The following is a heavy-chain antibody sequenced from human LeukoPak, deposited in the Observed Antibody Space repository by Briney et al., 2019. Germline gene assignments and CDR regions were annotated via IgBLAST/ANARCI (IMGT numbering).Heavy chain of an antibody. D-gene: IGHD3-22*01. CDR3: AIQGLYDSSGLSDY. J-gene: IGHJ4*02. Sequence: SDPLSLLCAVYGGSFRGYYWRWIRQPPGKGLEWIGDFNHSGSTNYNPSRKSRVTISVDPSKNQFSLKLSSVTAADTAVYYCAIQGLYDSSGLSDYWGQGTLVTVSS. CDR1: GGSFRGYY. V-gene: IGHV4-34*01. CDR2: FNHSGST.